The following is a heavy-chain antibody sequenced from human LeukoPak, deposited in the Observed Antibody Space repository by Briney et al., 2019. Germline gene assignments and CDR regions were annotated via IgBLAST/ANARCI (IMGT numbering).Heavy chain of an antibody. Sequence: GASVKVSCKASGYTFTSYGISWVRQAPRQGLEWMGWINPNSGGTNYAQKFQGRVTMTRDTSISTAYMELSRLRSDDTAVYYCARVGYSSSWISHYYYYYYYMDVWGKGTTVTVSS. D-gene: IGHD6-13*01. CDR1: GYTFTSYG. CDR2: INPNSGGT. CDR3: ARVGYSSSWISHYYYYYYYMDV. J-gene: IGHJ6*03. V-gene: IGHV1-2*02.